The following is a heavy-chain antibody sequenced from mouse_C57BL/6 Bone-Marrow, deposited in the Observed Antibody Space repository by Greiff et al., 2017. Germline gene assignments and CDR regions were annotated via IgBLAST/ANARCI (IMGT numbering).Heavy chain of an antibody. Sequence: EVKVVESGEGLVKPGGSLKLSCAASGFTFSSYAMPWVRQTPEKRLEWVAYISSGGDYIYYADTVKGRFTISRDNARNTLYLQMSSLKSEDTALYYCTRDYSNLFDYWGQGTTLTVSS. J-gene: IGHJ2*01. CDR1: GFTFSSYA. CDR3: TRDYSNLFDY. V-gene: IGHV5-9-1*02. CDR2: ISSGGDYI. D-gene: IGHD2-5*01.